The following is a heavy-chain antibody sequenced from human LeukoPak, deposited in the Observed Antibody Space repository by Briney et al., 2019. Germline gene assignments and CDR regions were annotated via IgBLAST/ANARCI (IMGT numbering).Heavy chain of an antibody. V-gene: IGHV4-39*01. CDR1: GGSISSSSYS. Sequence: KPSETLSLTCTVSGGSISSSSYSWGWIRQPPGKGLEWIGSIYYSVTTYYNPSLKSRVTISVDTSKIQFSLKLSSVAATDTAVYFCARLRFDFWSGYTHPYFDYWGQGTLVTVSS. D-gene: IGHD3-3*01. J-gene: IGHJ4*02. CDR3: ARLRFDFWSGYTHPYFDY. CDR2: IYYSVTT.